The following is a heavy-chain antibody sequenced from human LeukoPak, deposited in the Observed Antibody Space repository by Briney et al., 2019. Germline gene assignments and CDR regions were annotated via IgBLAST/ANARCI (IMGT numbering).Heavy chain of an antibody. CDR2: ISNDGSNQ. CDR3: AKDGHLWFWEPTGYFDY. CDR1: GFAFSSYA. J-gene: IGHJ4*02. D-gene: IGHD3-10*01. V-gene: IGHV3-30-3*01. Sequence: GGSLRLSCAASGFAFSSYAIHWVRQAPGKGLEWVAVISNDGSNQYYAESVKGRFTISRDNSMTTLYLQMNSLRPEDTAVYYCAKDGHLWFWEPTGYFDYWGQGTLVTVSS.